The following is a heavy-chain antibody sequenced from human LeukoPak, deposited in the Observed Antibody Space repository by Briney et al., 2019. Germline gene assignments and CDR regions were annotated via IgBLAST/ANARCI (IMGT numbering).Heavy chain of an antibody. CDR2: ISSSGSTI. V-gene: IGHV3-48*03. CDR3: ARDAPSRALAARKTFDY. CDR1: GFTFSSYE. Sequence: TGGFLTLSCAASGFTFSSYEMNWVRQAPGKGLEWVSYISSSGSTIYYADSVKGRFTISRDNAKNSLYLQMNSLRAEDTAVYYCARDAPSRALAARKTFDYWGQGTLVTVSS. J-gene: IGHJ4*02. D-gene: IGHD6-6*01.